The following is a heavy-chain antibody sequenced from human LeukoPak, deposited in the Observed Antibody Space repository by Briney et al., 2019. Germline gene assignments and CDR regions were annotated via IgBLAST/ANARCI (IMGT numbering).Heavy chain of an antibody. CDR3: AKDLYYYDTNAYYFDWFDP. J-gene: IGHJ5*02. D-gene: IGHD3-22*01. Sequence: SETLSLTCTVSGGSISSYYWSWIRQPPGKGLEWIGYIYNSGSPNYNPSLKSRVTMSVDTSKNQFSLKLSSVTAADTAVYYCAKDLYYYDTNAYYFDWFDPWGQGTLVTASS. CDR1: GGSISSYY. CDR2: IYNSGSP. V-gene: IGHV4-59*01.